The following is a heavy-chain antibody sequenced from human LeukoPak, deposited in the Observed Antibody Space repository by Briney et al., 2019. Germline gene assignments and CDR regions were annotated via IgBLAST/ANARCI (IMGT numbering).Heavy chain of an antibody. V-gene: IGHV4-59*01. CDR2: IYYSGST. J-gene: IGHJ6*03. D-gene: IGHD1-26*01. CDR1: GGSISSDD. Sequence: SETLSLTCTVSGGSISSDDWSWSRQPPGQGLEWIGYIYYSGSTNYNPSLKSRGTISVDTSKNQFSLTLSSGTAADAAVYYGARRVVGAIKLYYYSYYMDVWGKGTTVTVSS. CDR3: ARRVVGAIKLYYYSYYMDV.